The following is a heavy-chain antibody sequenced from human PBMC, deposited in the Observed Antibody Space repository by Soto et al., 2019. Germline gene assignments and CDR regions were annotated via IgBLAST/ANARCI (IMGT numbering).Heavy chain of an antibody. J-gene: IGHJ4*02. V-gene: IGHV4-30-2*01. Sequence: SETLSLTCDVSGDTISTGGYTWAWIRQPPGKGLEWIGYTYHSGSTYYNPSLKSRVTISVDRSKNQFSLKLSSVTAADTAVYYCARVPAPWGQGTLVTVSS. CDR1: GDTISTGGYT. CDR3: ARVPAP. CDR2: TYHSGST.